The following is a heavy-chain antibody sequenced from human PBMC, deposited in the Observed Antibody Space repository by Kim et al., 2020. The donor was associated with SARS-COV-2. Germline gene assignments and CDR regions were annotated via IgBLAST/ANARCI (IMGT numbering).Heavy chain of an antibody. CDR3: AALSGWYFDYYYMDV. CDR2: ISAYNGNT. J-gene: IGHJ6*03. CDR1: GYTFTSYG. V-gene: IGHV1-18*01. D-gene: IGHD6-19*01. Sequence: ASVKVSCKASGYTFTSYGISWVRQAPGQGLEWMGWISAYNGNTNYAQKLQGRVTMTTDTSTSTAYMELRSLRSDDTAVYYCAALSGWYFDYYYMDVWGKGNTVTVSS.